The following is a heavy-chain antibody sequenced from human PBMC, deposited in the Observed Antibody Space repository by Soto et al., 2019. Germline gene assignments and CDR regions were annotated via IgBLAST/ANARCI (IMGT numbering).Heavy chain of an antibody. D-gene: IGHD5-12*01. CDR2: IIPIFGTA. Sequence: QVQLVQSGAEVKKPGSSVKVSCKASGGTFSSYAISWVRQAPGQGLEWMGGIIPIFGTANYAQKFQGRVTITADESTSRAYMELSSLRSEDTAVYYCARVRANWLQRNVYYGMDVWGQGTTVTVSS. CDR3: ARVRANWLQRNVYYGMDV. CDR1: GGTFSSYA. J-gene: IGHJ6*02. V-gene: IGHV1-69*01.